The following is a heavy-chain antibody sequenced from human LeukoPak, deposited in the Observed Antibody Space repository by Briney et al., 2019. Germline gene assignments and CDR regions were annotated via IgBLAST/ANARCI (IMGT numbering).Heavy chain of an antibody. Sequence: PSETLSLTCTVSGGSISSSSYYWGWIRQPPGKGLEWIGSIYYSGSTYYNPSLKSRVTISVDTSKNQFSLKLSSVTAADTAVYYCARRGSTTFFGGQGTLVTVSS. CDR3: ARRGSTTFF. D-gene: IGHD2-2*01. CDR1: GGSISSSSYY. V-gene: IGHV4-39*07. J-gene: IGHJ4*02. CDR2: IYYSGST.